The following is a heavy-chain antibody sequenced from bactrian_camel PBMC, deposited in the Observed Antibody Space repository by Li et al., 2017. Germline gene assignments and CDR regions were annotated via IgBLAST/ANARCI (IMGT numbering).Heavy chain of an antibody. V-gene: IGHV3S1*01. CDR1: ESTYAGHPHC. CDR2: ITTAGGVT. D-gene: IGHD1*01. Sequence: HVQLVESGGGSVAAGGTLRLSCVVSESTYAGHPHCMAWFRQAAGKEREGVAAITTAGGVTYYADSVKDRFTISRDNAKNTVYLQMNSLKPEDTAMYYCAAARSALSVWSKTDAYDFWGQGTQVTVS. J-gene: IGHJ4*01. CDR3: AAARSALSVWSKTDAYDF.